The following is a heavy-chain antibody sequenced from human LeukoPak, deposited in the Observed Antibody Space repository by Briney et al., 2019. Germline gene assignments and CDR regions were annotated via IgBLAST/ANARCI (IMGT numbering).Heavy chain of an antibody. CDR2: INPNSGGT. CDR1: GYTFTGYY. J-gene: IGHJ3*02. D-gene: IGHD6-19*01. CDR3: ARVAYSSAYWDAFDI. Sequence: ASVKVSCKASGYTFTGYYMHWVRQAPGQGLEWMGWINPNSGGTNYAQKFQGWVTMTRDTSISTAYMELSRLRSDDTAVYYCARVAYSSAYWDAFDIWGQGTMVTVSS. V-gene: IGHV1-2*04.